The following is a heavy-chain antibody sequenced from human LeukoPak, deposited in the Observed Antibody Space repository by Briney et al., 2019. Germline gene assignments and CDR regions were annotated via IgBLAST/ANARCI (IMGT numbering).Heavy chain of an antibody. CDR1: GFTFNNYG. CDR3: AKDPGSYDFWSGYSSAVADCYYMDV. Sequence: GGSLRLSCAASGFTFNNYGMHWVRQAPGKGLEWVGFIRYDGSNKYYADSVKGRFTISRDNSKNTLFLQMNSLRAEDTAVYYCAKDPGSYDFWSGYSSAVADCYYMDVWGKGTTVTASS. CDR2: IRYDGSNK. V-gene: IGHV3-30*02. D-gene: IGHD3-3*01. J-gene: IGHJ6*03.